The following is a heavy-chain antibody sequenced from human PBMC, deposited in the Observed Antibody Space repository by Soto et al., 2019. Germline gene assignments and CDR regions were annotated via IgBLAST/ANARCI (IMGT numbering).Heavy chain of an antibody. D-gene: IGHD2-2*01. CDR2: INPNSGGT. Sequence: ASVKVSCKASGYTFTGYYMHWVRQAPGQGLEWMGWINPNSGGTNYAQKFQGRVTMTRDTSISTAYMELSRLRSDDTAVYYCARGQAIVVVPAAEVDYWGQGTLVTVSS. V-gene: IGHV1-2*02. CDR3: ARGQAIVVVPAAEVDY. J-gene: IGHJ4*02. CDR1: GYTFTGYY.